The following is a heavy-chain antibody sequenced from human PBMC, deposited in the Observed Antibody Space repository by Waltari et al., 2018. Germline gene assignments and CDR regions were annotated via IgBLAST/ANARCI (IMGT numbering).Heavy chain of an antibody. D-gene: IGHD3-22*01. CDR2: FILIFGTA. CDR1: GGTFSSYA. Sequence: QVQLVQSGAEVKKPGSSVKVSCKASGGTFSSYAISWVRQAPGQGLWWMVGFILIFGTANYAPKFQGRVTITADESTSTAYMELSSLRSEDTAVYYCARVLDSSGYYYDSAFDIWGQGTMVTVSS. V-gene: IGHV1-69*13. CDR3: ARVLDSSGYYYDSAFDI. J-gene: IGHJ3*02.